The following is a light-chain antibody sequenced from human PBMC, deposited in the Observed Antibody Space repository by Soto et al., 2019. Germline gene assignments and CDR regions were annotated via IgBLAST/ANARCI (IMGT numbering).Light chain of an antibody. V-gene: IGKV3-20*01. J-gene: IGKJ1*01. CDR2: GAS. CDR1: QSVSNNY. Sequence: EIVLTQSPATLSLYPGERATLSCRASQSVSNNYLAWYQQKPGQAPRLLIYGASNRATGIPDRFSGSGSGTDFTLTISRLEPEDFAVYYCQQYGSSGTFGQGTEVDIK. CDR3: QQYGSSGT.